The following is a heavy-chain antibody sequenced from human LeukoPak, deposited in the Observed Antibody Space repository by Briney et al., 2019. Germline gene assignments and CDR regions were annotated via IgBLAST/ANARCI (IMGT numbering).Heavy chain of an antibody. CDR3: ARAQRDGYNQIDY. CDR1: EFTFSAYP. CDR2: ISHDASET. D-gene: IGHD5-24*01. V-gene: IGHV3-30*04. Sequence: GRSLRLSCAASEFTFSAYPMHWLRQRPGKGLESLAVISHDASETYYANSVKGRFTISRDNSKDTLYLQMTSLRGEDTAVYYCARAQRDGYNQIDYWGQGTLVVVSS. J-gene: IGHJ4*02.